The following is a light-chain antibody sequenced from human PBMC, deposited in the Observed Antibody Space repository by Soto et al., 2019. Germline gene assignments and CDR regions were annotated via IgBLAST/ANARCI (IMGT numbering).Light chain of an antibody. V-gene: IGKV3-20*01. CDR2: GAS. Sequence: EIVLTQSTGTLSLSPGDRATLSCRASQGVTSNYLAWYQQKPGQAPRLLLYGASRRAIGIPDRFSGSGSGTDFTLTISRLEPEDFAVYYCQQYDTSPPLTFGGGTKVEIK. CDR1: QGVTSNY. J-gene: IGKJ4*01. CDR3: QQYDTSPPLT.